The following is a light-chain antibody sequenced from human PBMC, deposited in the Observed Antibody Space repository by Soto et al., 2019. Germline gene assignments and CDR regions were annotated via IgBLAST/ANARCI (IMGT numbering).Light chain of an antibody. CDR2: WAS. CDR3: QQYYSTPPVT. CDR1: QSVLYSSNNKNC. J-gene: IGKJ3*01. V-gene: IGKV4-1*01. Sequence: DIVMTQSPDSLAVSLGERATINCKSSQSVLYSSNNKNCLAWYKQKPGQPPKLLIYWASTRESGVPDRSSGSGSGTDFTLTIRSLQAEDVPVYYCQQYYSTPPVTFGPGTKVYIK.